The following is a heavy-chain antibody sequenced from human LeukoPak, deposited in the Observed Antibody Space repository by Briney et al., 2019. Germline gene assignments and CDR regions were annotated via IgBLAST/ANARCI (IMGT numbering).Heavy chain of an antibody. CDR1: GGSISSGGYY. V-gene: IGHV4-30-2*01. J-gene: IGHJ4*02. CDR2: IYHSGST. Sequence: SQTLSLTCTVSGGSISSGGYYWSWIRQPPGKGLEWIGYIYHSGSTYYNPSLKSRVTILVDRSKNQFSLKLSSVTAADTAVYYCAREALSLYCGGDCYYFDYWGQGTLVTVSS. D-gene: IGHD2-21*01. CDR3: AREALSLYCGGDCYYFDY.